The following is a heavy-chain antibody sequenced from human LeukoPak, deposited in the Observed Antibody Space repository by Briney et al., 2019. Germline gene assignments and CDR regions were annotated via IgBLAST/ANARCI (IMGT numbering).Heavy chain of an antibody. D-gene: IGHD3-22*01. V-gene: IGHV4-39*02. CDR2: IYYLGNT. J-gene: IGHJ4*02. CDR3: ARREYYYGGSGYSFDY. CDR1: GGSISSSGFY. Sequence: TSSETLSLTCTVSGGSISSSGFYWGWIRQPPGKGLEWIGSIYYLGNTYYNPSLKSRVTISVDTSKNHFSLKLSSVTAADTAVYYCARREYYYGGSGYSFDYWGQGTLVTVSS.